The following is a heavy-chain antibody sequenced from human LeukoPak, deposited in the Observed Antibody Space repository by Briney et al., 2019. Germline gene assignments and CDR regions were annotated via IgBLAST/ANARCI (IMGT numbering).Heavy chain of an antibody. D-gene: IGHD3-9*01. CDR1: GGTFSSYA. CDR2: IIPIFGIA. CDR3: ARVPDILTGYVGVFAI. Sequence: SLKVSCKASGGTFSSYAISWVRQAPGQGLECMGGIIPIFGIANYAQTFQGRVTITSDKSPSTAYMELSSLRSQDTAVSYCARVPDILTGYVGVFAIGGQGTMVTVSS. J-gene: IGHJ3*02. V-gene: IGHV1-69*10.